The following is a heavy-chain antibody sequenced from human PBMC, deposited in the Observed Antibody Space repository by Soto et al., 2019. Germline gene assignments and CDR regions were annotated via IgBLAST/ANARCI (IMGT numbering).Heavy chain of an antibody. CDR1: GFTFSSYW. CDR3: VRDEFGLGIDY. V-gene: IGHV3-74*01. J-gene: IGHJ4*02. CDR2: INSDGSAS. D-gene: IGHD3-16*01. Sequence: EVQLVESGGGIVQPGGSLRLSCAASGFTFSSYWMHWVRQDPGKGLVWVSHINSDGSASTYADFVEGRFTISRDNDKNTLYLQMSSRRAEETAVYYCVRDEFGLGIDYWGQGTLVTVSS.